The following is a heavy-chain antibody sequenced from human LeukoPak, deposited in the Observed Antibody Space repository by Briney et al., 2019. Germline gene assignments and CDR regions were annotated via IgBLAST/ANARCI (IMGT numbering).Heavy chain of an antibody. D-gene: IGHD3-22*01. CDR1: GFTFSSYA. V-gene: IGHV3-23*01. J-gene: IGHJ3*02. CDR2: ISGSGGST. Sequence: GGSLRLSCAASGFTFSSYAMSWVRQAPGKGLEWVSAISGSGGSTYYADSVKGRFTISRDNSKSTLYLQMNSLRAEDTAVYYCAEAPYYYDSSGTFDIWGQGTMVTVSS. CDR3: AEAPYYYDSSGTFDI.